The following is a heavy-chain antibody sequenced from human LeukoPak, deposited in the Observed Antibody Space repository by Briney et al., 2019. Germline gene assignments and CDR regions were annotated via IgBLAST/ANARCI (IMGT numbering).Heavy chain of an antibody. CDR2: IYYSGST. CDR1: GGSISGGDYY. D-gene: IGHD3-3*01. J-gene: IGHJ4*02. V-gene: IGHV4-30-4*08. CDR3: ARAKVLRFLEWLYVYY. Sequence: SETLSLTCTVSGGSISGGDYYWSWIRQPPGKGLEWIGYIYYSGSTYYNPSLKSRVTISVDTSKNQFSLKLSSVTAADTAVYYCARAKVLRFLEWLYVYYWGQGALVTVSS.